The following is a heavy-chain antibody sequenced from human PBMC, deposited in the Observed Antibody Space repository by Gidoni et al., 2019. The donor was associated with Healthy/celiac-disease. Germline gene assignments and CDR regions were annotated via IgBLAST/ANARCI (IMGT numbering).Heavy chain of an antibody. CDR2: IYYSGST. CDR1: GGSISSYY. CDR3: ARASPGKRYYFDY. J-gene: IGHJ4*02. Sequence: QVQLQESGPGLVKPSETLSLTCTVSGGSISSYYWSWIRQPPGKGLEWIGYIYYSGSTNYNPSLKSRVTISVDTSKNQFSLKLSSVTAADTAVYYCARASPGKRYYFDYWGQGTLVTVSS. V-gene: IGHV4-59*01.